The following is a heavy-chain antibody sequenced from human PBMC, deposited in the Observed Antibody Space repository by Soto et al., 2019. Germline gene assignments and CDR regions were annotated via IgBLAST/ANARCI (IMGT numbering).Heavy chain of an antibody. J-gene: IGHJ4*02. CDR1: GYTFTSYG. CDR2: ISAYNGNT. D-gene: IGHD6-13*01. V-gene: IGHV1-18*01. CDR3: ARDLGQQLFDY. Sequence: QVQLVQSGAEVKKPGASVKVSCKASGYTFTSYGISWVRQAPGQGLEWMGWISAYNGNTKYAQKLQGRVTMPTDTSTSTAYMELRRLRSDDTAVYYCARDLGQQLFDYWGQGTLVTVSS.